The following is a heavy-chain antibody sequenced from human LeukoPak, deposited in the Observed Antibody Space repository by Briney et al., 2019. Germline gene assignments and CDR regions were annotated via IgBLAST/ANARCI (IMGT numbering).Heavy chain of an antibody. CDR1: GGSISSYY. CDR3: ASPPHYGMDV. V-gene: IGHV4-59*01. Sequence: SETLSLTGTVSGGSISSYYWSWIRQPPGKGLEWIGYIYYSGSTNYNPSLKSRVTISVDTSKNQFSLKLSSVTAADTAVYYCASPPHYGMDVWGQGTTVTVSS. CDR2: IYYSGST. J-gene: IGHJ6*02.